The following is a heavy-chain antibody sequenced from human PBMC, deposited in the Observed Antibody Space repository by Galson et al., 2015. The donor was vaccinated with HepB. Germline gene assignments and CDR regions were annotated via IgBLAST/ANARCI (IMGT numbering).Heavy chain of an antibody. CDR1: GFTFSSYS. Sequence: SLRLSCAATGFTFSSYSMNWVRQAPGKGLEWVSYISSSSSIIYYADSVRGRFTISRDNAKNSLYLQMNGLRAEDSSVYYCARGEGYCSGGSCYYDYWGQGTLVTASS. CDR3: ARGEGYCSGGSCYYDY. D-gene: IGHD2-15*01. V-gene: IGHV3-48*01. CDR2: ISSSSSII. J-gene: IGHJ4*02.